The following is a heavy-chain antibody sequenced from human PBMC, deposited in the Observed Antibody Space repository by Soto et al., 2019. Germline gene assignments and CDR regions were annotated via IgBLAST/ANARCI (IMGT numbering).Heavy chain of an antibody. CDR2: ISYDGSNK. D-gene: IGHD3-3*01. Sequence: QVQLVESGGGVVQPGRSLRLSCAASGFTFSSYGMHWVRQAPGKGLEWVAVISYDGSNKYYADSVKGRFTISRDNSKNTLYLQMNSLRAEDTAVYYCANTPLTRYDFWSGYPGSDYWGQGTLVTVSS. CDR1: GFTFSSYG. V-gene: IGHV3-30*18. J-gene: IGHJ4*02. CDR3: ANTPLTRYDFWSGYPGSDY.